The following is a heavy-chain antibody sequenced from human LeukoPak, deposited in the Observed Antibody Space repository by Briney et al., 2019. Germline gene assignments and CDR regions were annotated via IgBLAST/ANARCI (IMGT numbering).Heavy chain of an antibody. V-gene: IGHV3-23*01. D-gene: IGHD4-17*01. Sequence: GGSLRLSCAASGFTLSSYAMSWVRQAPGKGLEWVSTISGSGSITYYADCVRGRFTISRDNSRNTLYLQMNSLRADDTAVYYCARAGNYYGYYDFWGQGTLVTVSS. J-gene: IGHJ4*02. CDR3: ARAGNYYGYYDF. CDR1: GFTLSSYA. CDR2: ISGSGSIT.